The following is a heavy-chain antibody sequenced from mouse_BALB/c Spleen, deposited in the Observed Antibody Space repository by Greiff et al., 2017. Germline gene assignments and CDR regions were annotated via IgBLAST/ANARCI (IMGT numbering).Heavy chain of an antibody. V-gene: IGHV1-7*01. CDR3: ARSGYGNYFDY. CDR2: INPSTGYT. Sequence: VQLQQSGAELAKPGASVKMSCKASGYTFTSYWMHWVKQRPGQGLEWIGYINPSTGYTEYNQKFKDKATLTADKSSSTAYMQLSSLTSEDSAVYYCARSGYGNYFDYWGQGTTLTVSS. J-gene: IGHJ2*01. D-gene: IGHD2-1*01. CDR1: GYTFTSYW.